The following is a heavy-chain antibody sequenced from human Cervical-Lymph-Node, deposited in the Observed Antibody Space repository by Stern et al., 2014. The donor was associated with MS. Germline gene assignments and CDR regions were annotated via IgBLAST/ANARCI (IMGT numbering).Heavy chain of an antibody. J-gene: IGHJ4*02. D-gene: IGHD2-15*01. Sequence: MQLVESGAEVKKPGSSVRVSCKASGGTFNTYTVYWVRQAPGQGLEWMGKIIPMLDLPDYAQRLQGRVTITLDKSTSTAYIDLNSLTSEDTAVYYCARPRGREAASALDYWGQGTLVTVSS. CDR1: GGTFNTYT. CDR2: IIPMLDLP. CDR3: ARPRGREAASALDY. V-gene: IGHV1-69*09.